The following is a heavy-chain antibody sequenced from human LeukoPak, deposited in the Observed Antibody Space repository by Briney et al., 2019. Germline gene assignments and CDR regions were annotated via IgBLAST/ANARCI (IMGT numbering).Heavy chain of an antibody. J-gene: IGHJ4*02. D-gene: IGHD6-19*01. V-gene: IGHV3-49*04. CDR1: GFTFGDYA. Sequence: GGSLRLSCTASGFTFGDYAMSWVRQAPGKGLEWVGFIRSKAYSGTTDYAASVKGRFTISRDDSKSIAYLLMNSLRAEDTAVYYCAKEIAVAVEYYFDYWGQGTLVTVSS. CDR3: AKEIAVAVEYYFDY. CDR2: IRSKAYSGTT.